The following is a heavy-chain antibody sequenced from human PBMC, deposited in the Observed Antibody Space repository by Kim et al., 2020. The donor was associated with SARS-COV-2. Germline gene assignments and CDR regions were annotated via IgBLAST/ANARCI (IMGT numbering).Heavy chain of an antibody. CDR1: GYIFSNYG. CDR2: IKVGNGNT. CDR3: ARGPYVVSTPYGMDV. V-gene: IGHV1-3*01. D-gene: IGHD2-15*01. J-gene: IGHJ6*02. Sequence: ASVKVSCKASGYIFSNYGLHWVRQVPGQSLEWMGWIKVGNGNTKYSQKFQDRVTITRDTSANMAFLVLTSLTSEDTAVYYCARGPYVVSTPYGMDVWGQGTTVTVSS.